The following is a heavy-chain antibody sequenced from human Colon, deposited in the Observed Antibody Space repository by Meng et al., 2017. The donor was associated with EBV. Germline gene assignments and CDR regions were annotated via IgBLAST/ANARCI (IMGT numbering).Heavy chain of an antibody. J-gene: IGHJ4*02. CDR3: ARGNAYNAPSFDY. D-gene: IGHD5-24*01. Sequence: QVMLRASGPWLVKPSGTLSLTRSVSGGSISSSNWWSWVRQPPGKGLEWIGEIYHGGNTNSNTSLKSRVTISVDRSNDQFSLSLSSVTAADTAVYYCARGNAYNAPSFDYWGQGTLVTVSS. V-gene: IGHV4-4*02. CDR1: GGSISSSNW. CDR2: IYHGGNT.